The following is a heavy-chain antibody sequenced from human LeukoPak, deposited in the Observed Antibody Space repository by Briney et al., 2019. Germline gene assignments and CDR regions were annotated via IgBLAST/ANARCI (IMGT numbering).Heavy chain of an antibody. CDR2: ISGSGGST. Sequence: PGGSLRLSCAASGFTFSSYGMSWVRQAPGKGLEWVSAISGSGGSTYYADSVKGRFTISRDNSKNTLYLQMNSLRAEDTAVYYCARDFMGGYYYYYMDVWGKGTTVTVSS. CDR1: GFTFSSYG. D-gene: IGHD1-26*01. CDR3: ARDFMGGYYYYYMDV. V-gene: IGHV3-23*01. J-gene: IGHJ6*03.